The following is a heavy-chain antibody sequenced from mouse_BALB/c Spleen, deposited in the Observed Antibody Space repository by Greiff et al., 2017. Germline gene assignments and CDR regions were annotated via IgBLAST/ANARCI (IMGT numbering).Heavy chain of an antibody. J-gene: IGHJ4*01. V-gene: IGHV14-3*02. CDR3: ASTATSVYAMDY. Sequence: EVQLQQSGAELVKPGASVKLSCTASGFNIKDTYMHWVKQRPEQGLEWIGRIDPANGNTKYDPKFQGKATITADTSSNTAYLQLSSLTSEDTAVYYCASTATSVYAMDYWGQGTSVTVSS. D-gene: IGHD1-2*01. CDR2: IDPANGNT. CDR1: GFNIKDTY.